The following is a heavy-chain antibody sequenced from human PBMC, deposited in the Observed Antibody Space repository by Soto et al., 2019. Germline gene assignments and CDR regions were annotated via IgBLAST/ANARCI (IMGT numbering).Heavy chain of an antibody. D-gene: IGHD3-10*01. J-gene: IGHJ6*02. CDR3: ARSPNYYYYGFDV. CDR1: GGSVSSGDYF. Sequence: SETLSLTCTVSGGSVSSGDYFWSWLRQSPGKRLEWIAYIYYSGSTNYNPSLKSRATISVDTSKSQVSLTLTSMTASDAALYYCARSPNYYYYGFDVWGQGTAVTVSS. CDR2: IYYSGST. V-gene: IGHV4-61*08.